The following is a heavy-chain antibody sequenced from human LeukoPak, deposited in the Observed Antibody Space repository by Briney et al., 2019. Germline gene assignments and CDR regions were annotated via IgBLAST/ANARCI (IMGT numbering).Heavy chain of an antibody. Sequence: ASVKVSCKTSGYTFTGYYMHWVRQAPGQGLEWMGWINPNSGGTNYAQKFQGRVTMTRDTSINTAYMELSRLTSDDTAVYYCARDRTGDLDYWGQGTLVTVSS. J-gene: IGHJ4*02. V-gene: IGHV1-2*02. CDR3: ARDRTGDLDY. D-gene: IGHD7-27*01. CDR1: GYTFTGYY. CDR2: INPNSGGT.